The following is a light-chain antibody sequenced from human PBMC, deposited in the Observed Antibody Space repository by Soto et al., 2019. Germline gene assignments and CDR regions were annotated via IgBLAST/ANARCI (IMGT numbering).Light chain of an antibody. CDR2: GAS. Sequence: EMVLTQSPGALSLYPGERATHSCRANQSVSSSYLSWYQQKPGRAPSILIYGASSRATGIPDRCSGSGSGKNFTITISRLEAEDVAVYYCQQYGRSPFTFGPWNKVDIK. V-gene: IGKV3-20*01. CDR1: QSVSSSY. J-gene: IGKJ3*01. CDR3: QQYGRSPFT.